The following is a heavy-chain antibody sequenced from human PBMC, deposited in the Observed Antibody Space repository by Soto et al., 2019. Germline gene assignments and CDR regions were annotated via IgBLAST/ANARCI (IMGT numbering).Heavy chain of an antibody. D-gene: IGHD3-3*01. Sequence: PSETLSLTCAVSGGSISSSNWWSWVRQPPGKGLEWIGEIYHSGSTNYNPSLKSRVTISVDKSKNQFSLKLSSVTAADTAVYYCASHASRGNYDFWSGYTRDWYFDRWGRGTLVTFSS. CDR2: IYHSGST. CDR3: ASHASRGNYDFWSGYTRDWYFDR. J-gene: IGHJ2*01. CDR1: GGSISSSNW. V-gene: IGHV4-4*02.